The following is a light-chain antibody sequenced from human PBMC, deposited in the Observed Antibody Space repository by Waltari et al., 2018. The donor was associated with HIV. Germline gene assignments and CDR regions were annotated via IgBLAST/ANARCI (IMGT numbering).Light chain of an antibody. CDR1: SSDVRDHNY. CDR3: SSYTNITTRL. J-gene: IGLJ3*02. V-gene: IGLV2-14*01. CDR2: EVT. Sequence: QSALTQPASVSGSPGQSITMSCPGTSSDVRDHNYVSWYQQHPGKGPKLIIYEVTYRPSGVSDRFSGSKSGYTASLTISGLQAEDEADYYCSSYTNITTRLFGGGTRLTVL.